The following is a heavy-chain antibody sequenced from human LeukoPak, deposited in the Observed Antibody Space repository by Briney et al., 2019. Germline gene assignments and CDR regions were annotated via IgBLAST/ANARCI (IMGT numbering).Heavy chain of an antibody. CDR3: AKGSPLDSDDEYYFDS. V-gene: IGHV3-23*01. Sequence: GGSLRLSCAASGFTFSSYAMSWVRQAPGKGLEWVSSFSESGGTTYADSVKGRIAISSDNSKNTLDLQMNSPRAEDTAVYYCAKGSPLDSDDEYYFDSWGRGTLVTVSS. J-gene: IGHJ4*02. D-gene: IGHD3/OR15-3a*01. CDR2: FSESGGTT. CDR1: GFTFSSYA.